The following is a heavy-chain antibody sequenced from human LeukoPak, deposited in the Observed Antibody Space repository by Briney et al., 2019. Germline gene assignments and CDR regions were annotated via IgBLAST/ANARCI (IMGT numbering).Heavy chain of an antibody. V-gene: IGHV3-23*01. Sequence: HAGGSLRLSCVTSGFTFSNYAMSWVRQAPGKGLEWVSDITKSGRDTFYADSVKGRFTISRDNSKNTVNLQMNSLRAEDTAIYYCAKDLDSSGWYRRGAFDYWGQGTLVTVSS. CDR2: ITKSGRDT. D-gene: IGHD6-19*01. J-gene: IGHJ4*02. CDR3: AKDLDSSGWYRRGAFDY. CDR1: GFTFSNYA.